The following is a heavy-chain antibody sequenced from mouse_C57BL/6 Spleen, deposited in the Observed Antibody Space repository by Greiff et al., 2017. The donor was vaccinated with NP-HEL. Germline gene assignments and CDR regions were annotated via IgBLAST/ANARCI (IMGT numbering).Heavy chain of an antibody. CDR2: IRSKSNNYAT. D-gene: IGHD2-4*01. CDR3: VRQRGFYYDHDDYFDY. V-gene: IGHV10-1*01. Sequence: DVKLVESGGGLVQPKGSLKLSCAASGFSFNTYAMNWVRQAPGKGLEWVARIRSKSNNYATYYADSVKDRFTISRDDSESMLYLQMNNLKTEDTDMYYCVRQRGFYYDHDDYFDYWGQGTTLTVSS. CDR1: GFSFNTYA. J-gene: IGHJ2*01.